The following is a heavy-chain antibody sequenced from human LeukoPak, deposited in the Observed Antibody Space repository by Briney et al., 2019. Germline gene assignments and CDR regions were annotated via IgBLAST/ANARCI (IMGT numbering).Heavy chain of an antibody. CDR3: GRDMEVYCGDGSCKDA. CDR2: IIPILGIA. J-gene: IGHJ5*02. D-gene: IGHD2-15*01. CDR1: GGTLSSYT. V-gene: IGHV1-69*04. Sequence: SVKASCKACGGTLSSYTISWVRPAPGQGREWMGRIIPILGIANYAQTFQGRVTITAEKSTSTAYMKLSSLRSEDKAVYYYGRDMEVYCGDGSCKDAWGQGTLVTASS.